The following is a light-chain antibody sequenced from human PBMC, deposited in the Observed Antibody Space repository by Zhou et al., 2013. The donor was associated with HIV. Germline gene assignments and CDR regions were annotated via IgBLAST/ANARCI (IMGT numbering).Light chain of an antibody. V-gene: IGKV1-39*01. CDR3: QQSYSTPIH. Sequence: DIQMTQSPSSLSASVGDRVTITCRASQSISNYLNWYQQKPGKAPNLLIYAASSLQSGVPSRFSGSGSGTHFTLTISSLQPDDFAIYYCQQSYSTPIHFGQGTRLEI. J-gene: IGKJ5*01. CDR2: AAS. CDR1: QSISNY.